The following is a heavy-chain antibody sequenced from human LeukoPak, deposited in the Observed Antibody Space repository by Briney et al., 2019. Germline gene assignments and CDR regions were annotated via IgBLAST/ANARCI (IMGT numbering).Heavy chain of an antibody. CDR3: AKSRGIAVAGYDY. D-gene: IGHD6-19*01. V-gene: IGHV3-33*06. CDR1: GFTFSSYG. Sequence: GVSLRLSCAASGFTFSSYGMHWVRQAPGKGLEWVAVIWYDGSNKYYADSVKGRFTISRDNSKNTLYLQMNSLRAEDTAVYYCAKSRGIAVAGYDYWGQGTLVTVSS. J-gene: IGHJ4*02. CDR2: IWYDGSNK.